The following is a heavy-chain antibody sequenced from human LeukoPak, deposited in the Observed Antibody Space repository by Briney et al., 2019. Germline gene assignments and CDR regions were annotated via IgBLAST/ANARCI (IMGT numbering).Heavy chain of an antibody. V-gene: IGHV4-4*07. Sequence: SETLSLTCTVSGGSISTYYWGWIRQAAGNGLEWIGRIYTSGSTNYNPSLQSRVTMSVDTSKNQFSLKLSSVTAADTAVYYCARGQWLDRFDYWGQGTLVTVSS. CDR3: ARGQWLDRFDY. J-gene: IGHJ4*02. D-gene: IGHD6-19*01. CDR2: IYTSGST. CDR1: GGSISTYY.